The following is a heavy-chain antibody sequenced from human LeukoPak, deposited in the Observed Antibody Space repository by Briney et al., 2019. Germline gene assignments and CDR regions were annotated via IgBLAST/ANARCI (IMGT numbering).Heavy chain of an antibody. CDR2: IKQDGSEK. CDR3: AREPPSWKS. CDR1: GFIFSSYA. V-gene: IGHV3-7*01. J-gene: IGHJ4*02. D-gene: IGHD1-1*01. Sequence: PWGSLTLTCAASGFIFSSYALSWVRQAPGKGLEWVANIKQDGSEKYYVDSVKGRFTISRDNAKNSLYLQMNSLRAEDTAVYYCAREPPSWKSWGQGTLVTVSS.